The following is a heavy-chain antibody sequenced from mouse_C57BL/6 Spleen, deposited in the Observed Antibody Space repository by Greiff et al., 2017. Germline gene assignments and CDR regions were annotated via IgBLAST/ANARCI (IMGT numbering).Heavy chain of an antibody. CDR1: GYSITSGYY. J-gene: IGHJ1*03. D-gene: IGHD1-1*01. V-gene: IGHV3-6*01. Sequence: EVQRVESGPGLVKPSQSLSLTCSVTGYSITSGYYWNWIRQFPGNKLEWMGYITYDGSNNYNPSLKNRISITRDTSKNQFFLKLNSVTTEDTATXYCAREGITTVRYFDVWVTGTTVTVSS. CDR2: ITYDGSN. CDR3: AREGITTVRYFDV.